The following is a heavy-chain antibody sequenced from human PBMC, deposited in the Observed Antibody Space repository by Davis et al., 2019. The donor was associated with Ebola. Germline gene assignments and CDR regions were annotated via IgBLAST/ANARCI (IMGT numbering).Heavy chain of an antibody. Sequence: GGSLRLSCAASGFTFSSYWMSWVRQAPGKGLEWVANIKQDGSEEYYVDSVKGRFTISRDNSKNTLYLQMNSLRAEDTAVYYCARPNHRGISYYGMDVWGKGTTVTVSS. CDR3: ARPNHRGISYYGMDV. V-gene: IGHV3-7*01. CDR1: GFTFSSYW. CDR2: IKQDGSEE. D-gene: IGHD3-10*01. J-gene: IGHJ6*04.